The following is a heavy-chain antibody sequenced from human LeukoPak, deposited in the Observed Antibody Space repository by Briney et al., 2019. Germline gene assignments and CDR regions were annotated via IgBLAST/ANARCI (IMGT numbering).Heavy chain of an antibody. CDR3: AKSTSPLYYYYGMDV. D-gene: IGHD2-2*01. CDR2: ISGSGGST. Sequence: GGSLRLSCAASGFTFRSFGMNWVRQAPGKGLEWVSTISGSGGSTYYADSVKGRFTISRDNSKNTLYLQLNSLRAEDTAVYYCAKSTSPLYYYYGMDVWGQGTTVTVSS. J-gene: IGHJ6*02. V-gene: IGHV3-23*01. CDR1: GFTFRSFG.